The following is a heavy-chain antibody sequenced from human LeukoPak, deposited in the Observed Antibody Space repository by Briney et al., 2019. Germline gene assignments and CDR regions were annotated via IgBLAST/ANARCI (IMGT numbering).Heavy chain of an antibody. V-gene: IGHV3-23*01. D-gene: IGHD3-22*01. J-gene: IGHJ4*02. CDR3: AKYYDSSGYYRYFDY. CDR2: ISGSGGST. CDR1: GFTFSSYS. Sequence: GGSLRLSCAASGFTFSSYSMNWVRQAPGKGLEWVSAISGSGGSTYYADSVKGRFTVSRDNSKNTLYLQMNGLRAEDTAVYYCAKYYDSSGYYRYFDYWGQGTLVTVSS.